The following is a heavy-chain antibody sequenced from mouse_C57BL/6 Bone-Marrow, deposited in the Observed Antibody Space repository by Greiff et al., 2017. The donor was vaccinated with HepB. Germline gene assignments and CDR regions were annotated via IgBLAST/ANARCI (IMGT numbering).Heavy chain of an antibody. CDR2: IDPSDSYT. CDR3: ASWDFDY. D-gene: IGHD4-1*01. Sequence: QVHVKQPGAELVKPGASVKLSCKASGYTFTSYWMQWVKQRPGQGLEWIGEIDPSDSYTNYNQKFKGKATLTVDTSSSTAYMQLSSLTSEDSAVYYGASWDFDYWGQGTTLTVSS. V-gene: IGHV1-50*01. CDR1: GYTFTSYW. J-gene: IGHJ2*01.